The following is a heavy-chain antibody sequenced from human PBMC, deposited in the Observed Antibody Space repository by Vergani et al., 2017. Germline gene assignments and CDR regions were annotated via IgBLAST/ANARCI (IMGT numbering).Heavy chain of an antibody. CDR2: IQYDGSDI. CDR1: GFIFSNYG. J-gene: IGHJ4*02. CDR3: ANEGSANRIRGWLDH. Sequence: QVQLVESGGGVVQPGGSLRLSCAASGFIFSNYGMHWVRQAPGKGLDWVAFIQYDGSDIFYADFVEGRFTISRDNSKNSLYLQMRSLRFDDTAVYYCANEGSANRIRGWLDHWGQGALVTVSS. D-gene: IGHD3-10*01. V-gene: IGHV3-30*02.